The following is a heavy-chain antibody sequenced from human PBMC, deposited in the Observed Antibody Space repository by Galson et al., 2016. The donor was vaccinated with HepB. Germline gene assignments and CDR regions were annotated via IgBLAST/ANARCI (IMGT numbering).Heavy chain of an antibody. CDR1: GFSLSTSGVG. V-gene: IGHV2-5*02. J-gene: IGHJ4*02. CDR2: IHWDDDK. D-gene: IGHD3-3*01. CDR3: ARSQFYDFWTIPYSHFDY. Sequence: ALVKPTQTLTLTCSFSGFSLSTSGVGVGWIRQPPGKALEWLALIHWDDDKRYSPSLKSRPTITKDTSKNQVVLTMTNMDPVDTATYYCARSQFYDFWTIPYSHFDYWGQGTLVTVSS.